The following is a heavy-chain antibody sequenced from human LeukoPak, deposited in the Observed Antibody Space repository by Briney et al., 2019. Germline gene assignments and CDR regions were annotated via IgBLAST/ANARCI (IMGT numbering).Heavy chain of an antibody. CDR2: INTNTGNP. V-gene: IGHV7-4-1*02. J-gene: IGHJ5*02. Sequence: GASVKVYCKASGYTFTSYAMNWVRQAPGQGLEWMGWINTNTGNPTYAQGFTGRFVFSLDTSVSTAYLQISSLKAEDTAVYYCARGYCSGGSCYSDWFDPWGQGTLVTVSS. D-gene: IGHD2-15*01. CDR1: GYTFTSYA. CDR3: ARGYCSGGSCYSDWFDP.